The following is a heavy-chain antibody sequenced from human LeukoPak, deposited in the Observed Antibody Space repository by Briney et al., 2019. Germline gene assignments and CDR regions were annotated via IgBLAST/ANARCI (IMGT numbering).Heavy chain of an antibody. CDR2: ISSSSYI. CDR1: GFTFSSYS. V-gene: IGHV3-21*01. D-gene: IGHD1-7*01. CDR3: ARDVTGTTSIYYYYYMDV. Sequence: GGSLRLSCAASGFTFSSYSMNWVRQAPGKGLEWVSSISSSSYIYYADSVKGRFTISRDNAKNSLYLQMNSLRAEDTAVYYCARDVTGTTSIYYYYYMDVWGKGTTVTVSS. J-gene: IGHJ6*03.